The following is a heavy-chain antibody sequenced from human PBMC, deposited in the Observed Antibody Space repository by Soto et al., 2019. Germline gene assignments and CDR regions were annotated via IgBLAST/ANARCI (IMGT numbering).Heavy chain of an antibody. D-gene: IGHD5-18*01. J-gene: IGHJ4*02. Sequence: PVGSLRHSCAASGFIFNDYHMSWIRQAPGKGLEWVAYISNSGNNVYYADSVKGRFTISRDNSKNTLYLQMNSLRAEDTAVYYCACTLDGYSYGRDLTFDYWGQGTLVTVSS. V-gene: IGHV3-11*04. CDR2: ISNSGNNV. CDR1: GFIFNDYH. CDR3: ACTLDGYSYGRDLTFDY.